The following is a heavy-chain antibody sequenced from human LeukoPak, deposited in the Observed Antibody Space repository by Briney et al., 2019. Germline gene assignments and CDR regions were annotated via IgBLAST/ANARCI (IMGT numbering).Heavy chain of an antibody. D-gene: IGHD6-19*01. Sequence: PGGYLRLSCAASGFTFSSYAMSWVRQAPGKGLEWVSAISGSGDSTSYADSVKGRFTISRVNSKNTLYLQMNSLRAEDTAVYYCTKDRLLGYSSGWYGSDYWGQGTLVTVSS. CDR1: GFTFSSYA. CDR3: TKDRLLGYSSGWYGSDY. V-gene: IGHV3-23*01. CDR2: ISGSGDST. J-gene: IGHJ4*02.